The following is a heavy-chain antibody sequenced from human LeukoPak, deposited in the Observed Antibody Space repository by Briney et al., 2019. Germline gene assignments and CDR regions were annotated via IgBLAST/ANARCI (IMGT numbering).Heavy chain of an antibody. Sequence: SETLSLTCTVSGGSISSYYWSWIRQPPGKGLEWIGYIYYSGSTNYNPSLKSRVTISVDTSKNQFSLKLSSVTAADTAVYYCARVGSSWYSYYYYGMDVWGQGTTVTVSS. CDR1: GGSISSYY. V-gene: IGHV4-59*01. J-gene: IGHJ6*02. D-gene: IGHD6-13*01. CDR2: IYYSGST. CDR3: ARVGSSWYSYYYYGMDV.